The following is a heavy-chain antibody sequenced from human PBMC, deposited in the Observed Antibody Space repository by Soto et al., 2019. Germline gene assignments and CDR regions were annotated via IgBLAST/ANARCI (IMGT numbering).Heavy chain of an antibody. CDR3: AGGWSVCQLVFNWFGP. CDR2: INTGNGNT. V-gene: IGHV1-3*04. D-gene: IGHD6-13*01. J-gene: IGHJ5*02. Sequence: QVHLVQSGAEVKKPGASVKVSCKASGYTFTKLTLHWVRQAPGQRPEWMGWINTGNGNTKYSQKFQGWVTITRDTSAATVYMEVRGLRSAVTAVYYCAGGWSVCQLVFNWFGPWGQGTLVSVSS. CDR1: GYTFTKLT.